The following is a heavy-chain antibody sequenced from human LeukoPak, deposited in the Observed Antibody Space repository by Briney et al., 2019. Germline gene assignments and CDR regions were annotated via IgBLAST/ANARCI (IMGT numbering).Heavy chain of an antibody. V-gene: IGHV4-39*07. D-gene: IGHD6-25*01. CDR2: IYYSGST. CDR1: GGSISSSSYY. CDR3: ARNASSGLFND. J-gene: IGHJ1*01. Sequence: SETLSLTCTVSGGSISSSSYYWGWVRQPPGKGLGWIGSIYYSGSTYYNPSLRSRVTVSADTSKNQFSLTLRSVTAADTAVYFCARNASSGLFNDWGQGTLVTVSS.